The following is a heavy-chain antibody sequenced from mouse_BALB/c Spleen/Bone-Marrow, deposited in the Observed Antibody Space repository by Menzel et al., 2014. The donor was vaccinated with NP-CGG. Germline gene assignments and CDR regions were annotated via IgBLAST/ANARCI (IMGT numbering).Heavy chain of an antibody. D-gene: IGHD3-2*01. CDR2: INPSTGYT. CDR1: GYTFTSYW. Sequence: VQLQQSGAELAKPGASVKMSCKASGYTFTSYWMHWVKQRPGQGLEWIGYINPSTGYTEHNQRFKDKATLTADKSSSTAYMQLSSLTSEDPAVYYCARRGDSSGYPFAYWGQGTLVTVSA. J-gene: IGHJ3*01. V-gene: IGHV1-7*01. CDR3: ARRGDSSGYPFAY.